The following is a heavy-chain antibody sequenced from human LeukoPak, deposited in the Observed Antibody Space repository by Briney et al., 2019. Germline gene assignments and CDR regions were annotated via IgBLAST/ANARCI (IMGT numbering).Heavy chain of an antibody. J-gene: IGHJ4*02. Sequence: ASVKVSCKASGYTFTSYGINWVRQATGQGLEWMGWMNPNSGNTGYAQKFQGRVTMTRNTSISTAYMELSSLRSEDTAVYYCASYPRKYYYDSSGYYDYWGQGTLVTVSS. CDR3: ASYPRKYYYDSSGYYDY. V-gene: IGHV1-8*01. D-gene: IGHD3-22*01. CDR1: GYTFTSYG. CDR2: MNPNSGNT.